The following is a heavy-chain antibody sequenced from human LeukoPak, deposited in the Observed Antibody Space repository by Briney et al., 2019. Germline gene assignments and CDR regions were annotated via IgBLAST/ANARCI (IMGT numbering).Heavy chain of an antibody. CDR2: ISTSGSTT. CDR1: GFTFSTYA. CDR3: ARAVRGVASADY. D-gene: IGHD3-10*01. Sequence: GGSLRLSCAASGFTFSTYAMHWVRQAPGKGLEYVSAISTSGSTTFYANSVKGRFTISRDNSNNTLYLQMGSLRVEDMAVYYCARAVRGVASADYWGQGTLVIASS. V-gene: IGHV3-64*01. J-gene: IGHJ4*02.